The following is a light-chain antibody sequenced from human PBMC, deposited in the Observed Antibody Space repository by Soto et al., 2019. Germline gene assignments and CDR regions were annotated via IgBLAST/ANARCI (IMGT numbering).Light chain of an antibody. CDR1: HNIFIW. Sequence: DLQMTQSPSTLSASVGDTVTITCRASHNIFIWLAWYQHKPGKAPKLLIFDASSWHAGVPSRFSGSNSGTEFPLPISSRQPDDFATYYCQQYNSYRWTFVQGTKVEMK. V-gene: IGKV1-5*01. CDR3: QQYNSYRWT. CDR2: DAS. J-gene: IGKJ1*01.